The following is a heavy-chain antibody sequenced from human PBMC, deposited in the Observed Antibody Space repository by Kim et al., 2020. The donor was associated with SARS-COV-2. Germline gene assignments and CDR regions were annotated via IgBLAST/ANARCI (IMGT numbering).Heavy chain of an antibody. D-gene: IGHD5-18*01. CDR3: ARESRGYSYGSFDF. Sequence: AARFQGRVTITADEATSTDYMELGSLRSEDTAVYYCARESRGYSYGSFDFWGQGTLVTVSS. J-gene: IGHJ4*02. V-gene: IGHV1-69*01.